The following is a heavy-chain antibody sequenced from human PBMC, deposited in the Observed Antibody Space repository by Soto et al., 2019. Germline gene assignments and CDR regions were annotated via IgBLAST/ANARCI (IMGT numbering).Heavy chain of an antibody. Sequence: QVTLKESGPVLVKPTETLTLTCTVSGFSLSDVSVGVSWIRQPPGKALEWLAHIFSNDEQSYSTSLKSRLTISKDTSKSQVVLTMTSMDPVDTGKCYCARIRGAFGSDYWGQGTLVTVSS. CDR2: IFSNDEQ. V-gene: IGHV2-26*02. CDR3: ARIRGAFGSDY. D-gene: IGHD1-26*01. J-gene: IGHJ4*02. CDR1: GFSLSDVSVG.